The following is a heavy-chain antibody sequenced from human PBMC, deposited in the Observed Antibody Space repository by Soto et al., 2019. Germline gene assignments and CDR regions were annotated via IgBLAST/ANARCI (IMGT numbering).Heavy chain of an antibody. D-gene: IGHD1-26*01. V-gene: IGHV1-18*01. CDR3: ARGWEQLPVPIDY. J-gene: IGHJ4*02. Sequence: QVQLVQSGAEVKKPGASVKVSCETSGYIFTSYGLNWVRQAAGQGLEWMGWISGYNGNTNYAQTFQDRVTMTIDTSRSTVYMELRRLTSDDTAVYYCARGWEQLPVPIDYWGQGTLVSVSS. CDR2: ISGYNGNT. CDR1: GYIFTSYG.